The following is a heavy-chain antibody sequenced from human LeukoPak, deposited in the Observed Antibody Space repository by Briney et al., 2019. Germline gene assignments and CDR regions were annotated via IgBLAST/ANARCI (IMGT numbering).Heavy chain of an antibody. CDR2: ISWNSGSI. J-gene: IGHJ5*02. CDR1: GFTFDDYA. V-gene: IGHV3-9*01. D-gene: IGHD1-26*01. CDR3: AKSGPVGLYNWFDP. Sequence: GRSLRLSCAASGFTFDDYAMHWVRQAPGKGLEWVSGISWNSGSIGYADSVKGRFTISRDNAKNSLYLQMNSLRAEDTALYYCAKSGPVGLYNWFDPWGQGTLVTVSS.